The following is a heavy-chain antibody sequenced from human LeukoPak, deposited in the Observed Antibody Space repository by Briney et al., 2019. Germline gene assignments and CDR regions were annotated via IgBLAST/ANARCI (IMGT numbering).Heavy chain of an antibody. J-gene: IGHJ1*01. CDR3: AKDAQRGFDYSNSLQN. CDR2: IWSDGSDK. CDR1: GFTFSHYG. V-gene: IGHV3-33*06. Sequence: GGSLRLSCAASGFTFSHYGMHWVRQTPGAGLEWVAVIWSDGSDKYYAKSVKGRFTISRDNSKNSLFLQTNSLRAEDTAVYYCAKDAQRGFDYSNSLQNWGQGILVTVSS. D-gene: IGHD4-11*01.